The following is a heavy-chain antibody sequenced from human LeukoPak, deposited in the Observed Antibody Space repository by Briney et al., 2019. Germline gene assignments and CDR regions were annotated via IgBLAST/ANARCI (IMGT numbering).Heavy chain of an antibody. CDR1: GFTFSSYS. V-gene: IGHV3-21*04. J-gene: IGHJ5*02. CDR3: AKGDWFDP. D-gene: IGHD3-16*01. Sequence: GGSLRLSCAASGFTFSSYSMNWVRQAPGKGLEWVSSISSSSSYIYYADSVKGRFTISRDNSKNSLYLQMNSLRTEDTALYYCAKGDWFDPWGQGTLVTVSS. CDR2: ISSSSSYI.